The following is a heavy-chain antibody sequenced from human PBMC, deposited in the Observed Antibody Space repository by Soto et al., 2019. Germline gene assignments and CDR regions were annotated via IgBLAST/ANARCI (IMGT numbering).Heavy chain of an antibody. D-gene: IGHD2-15*01. V-gene: IGHV1-3*01. CDR2: INGGTGHT. Sequence: AAVKFSCKPAGYAFTNSTIHWVRQAPGQSLEWMGWINGGTGHTRYSQKFQARVTITKDSSASSAYMELSSLRSEDTAVYYCARVLTPNWFDPWGQGTLVTVSS. CDR1: GYAFTNST. CDR3: ARVLTPNWFDP. J-gene: IGHJ5*02.